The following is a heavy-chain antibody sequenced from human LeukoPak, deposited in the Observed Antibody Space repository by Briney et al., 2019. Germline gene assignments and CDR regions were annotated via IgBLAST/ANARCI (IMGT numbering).Heavy chain of an antibody. D-gene: IGHD2-15*01. Sequence: GGSLRLSCAASGFTFSSYSMNWVRQAPGKGLEWVSSISSSSSYIYYADSVKGRFTISRDNAKNSLYLQMNSLRAEDTAVYYCASGRCCSGGSCYMDYWGQGTLVTVSS. CDR1: GFTFSSYS. J-gene: IGHJ4*02. V-gene: IGHV3-21*01. CDR2: ISSSSSYI. CDR3: ASGRCCSGGSCYMDY.